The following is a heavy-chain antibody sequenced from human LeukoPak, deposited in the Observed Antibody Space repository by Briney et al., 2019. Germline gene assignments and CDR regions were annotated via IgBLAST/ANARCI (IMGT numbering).Heavy chain of an antibody. J-gene: IGHJ6*02. CDR2: IYYSGST. V-gene: IGHV4-59*01. Sequence: SETLSLTCTVSGGSISSYYWSWIRQPPGKGLEWIGNIYYSGSTNYNPSLKSRVTISVDTSKNQFSLKLSSVTAADTAVYYCARDSGRDGYNPLYYYYGMDVWGQGTTVTVPS. CDR1: GGSISSYY. D-gene: IGHD5-24*01. CDR3: ARDSGRDGYNPLYYYYGMDV.